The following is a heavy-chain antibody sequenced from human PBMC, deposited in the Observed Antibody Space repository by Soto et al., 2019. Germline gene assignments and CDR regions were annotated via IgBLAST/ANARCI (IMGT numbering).Heavy chain of an antibody. CDR2: ISAYNGDT. CDR3: ARDGRQFVPNSDNFEI. J-gene: IGHJ3*02. V-gene: IGHV1-18*01. D-gene: IGHD6-6*01. Sequence: AAVKVSCKASNYTFRNYGINWVRQAPGQGLEWMGWISAYNGDTKFAQKFQDRVTMDTDTPTSTAYMELRSLKSDDTAVYFCARDGRQFVPNSDNFEIWGQGTTVTVSS. CDR1: NYTFRNYG.